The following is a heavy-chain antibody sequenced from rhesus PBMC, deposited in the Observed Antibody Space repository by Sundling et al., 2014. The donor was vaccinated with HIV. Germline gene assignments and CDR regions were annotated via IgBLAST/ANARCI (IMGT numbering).Heavy chain of an antibody. J-gene: IGHJ4*01. V-gene: IGHV4-65*02. Sequence: QVQLQESGPGLVKPSETLSLTCAVSGASISSSNWWSWIRQSPGRGLEWIGTVYGNTAITYYKSSLKNRVTISKDTSKNRFSLNLSSATAADTAVYYCANSGRGYSGYSFYYWGQGVLVTVSS. CDR1: GASISSSNW. D-gene: IGHD5-42*01. CDR2: VYGNTAIT. CDR3: ANSGRGYSGYSFYY.